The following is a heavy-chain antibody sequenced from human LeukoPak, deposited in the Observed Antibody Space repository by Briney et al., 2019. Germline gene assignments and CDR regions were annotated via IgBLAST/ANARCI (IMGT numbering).Heavy chain of an antibody. CDR3: ARSVAGSYNWFDP. V-gene: IGHV1-3*01. CDR2: INAGNGNT. Sequence: ASVKVSCKASGYTFTSYAMHWVRQAPGQRLEWMGWINAGNGNTKYSQKFQGRVTITRDTSASTAYMELSSLRSEDTAVYYCARSVAGSYNWFDPWGQGTLVTVSP. J-gene: IGHJ5*02. D-gene: IGHD6-19*01. CDR1: GYTFTSYA.